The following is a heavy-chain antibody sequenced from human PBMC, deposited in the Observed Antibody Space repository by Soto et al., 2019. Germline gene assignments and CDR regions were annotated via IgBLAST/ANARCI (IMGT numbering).Heavy chain of an antibody. Sequence: EVQLVESGGGLVQPGGSLRLSCAASGFTFSSYWMSWVRQAPGQGLEWVANIKQDGSGKYYVDSVRGRFTISRDNADDSLYLQMNSLRTVDTVVYYSARDGDCSGGSWYSAIMYYFASWGQGTLVTVSS. CDR2: IKQDGSGK. CDR3: ARDGDCSGGSWYSAIMYYFAS. CDR1: GFTFSSYW. D-gene: IGHD2-15*01. V-gene: IGHV3-7*05. J-gene: IGHJ4*02.